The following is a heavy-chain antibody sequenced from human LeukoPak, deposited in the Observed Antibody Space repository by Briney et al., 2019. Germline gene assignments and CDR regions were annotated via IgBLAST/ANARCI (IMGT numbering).Heavy chain of an antibody. Sequence: GGSLRLSCAASGFTFSSYEMNWVRQAPGKGLEWVSYISSSGSTIYYAGSVKGRFTISRDNAKNSLYLQMNSLRAEDTAVYYCARADMGLDIWGQGTMVTVSS. V-gene: IGHV3-48*03. J-gene: IGHJ3*02. CDR3: ARADMGLDI. CDR2: ISSSGSTI. D-gene: IGHD2-15*01. CDR1: GFTFSSYE.